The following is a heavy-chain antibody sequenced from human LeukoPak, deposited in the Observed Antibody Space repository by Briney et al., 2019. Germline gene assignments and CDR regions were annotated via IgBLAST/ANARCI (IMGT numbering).Heavy chain of an antibody. CDR1: GGSISSYY. CDR2: IHSTGST. CDR3: ARVWDCSGGSCYSGGYFDY. Sequence: SETLSLTCTVSGGSISSYYWSWIRQPPGKGLEWIGRIHSTGSTNYNPSLQSRVTISLDTSKNQFSLKLSSVTAADTAVYYCARVWDCSGGSCYSGGYFDYWGQGTLVTVSS. D-gene: IGHD2-15*01. V-gene: IGHV4-59*12. J-gene: IGHJ4*02.